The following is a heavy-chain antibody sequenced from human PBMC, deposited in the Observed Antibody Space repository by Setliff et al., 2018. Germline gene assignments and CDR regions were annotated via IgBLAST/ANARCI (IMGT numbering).Heavy chain of an antibody. J-gene: IGHJ4*02. CDR2: IRYDGTNK. D-gene: IGHD3-10*01. V-gene: IGHV3-30*02. CDR1: GFTFSSYG. Sequence: LRLSCAASGFTFSSYGMHWVRQAPGKGLEWVAFIRYDGTNKHYADSVKGRFTISRDNSKNTLYLQMNSLRAEDTAVYYCAKEYGSGMGAFDYWGQGTLVTVSS. CDR3: AKEYGSGMGAFDY.